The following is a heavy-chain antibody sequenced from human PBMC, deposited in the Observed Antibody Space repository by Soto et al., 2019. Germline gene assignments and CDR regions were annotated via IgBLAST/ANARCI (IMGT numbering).Heavy chain of an antibody. Sequence: SETLSLTCTVSGGSISDFYWSWIRQPPGKGLEWIGYIYYSGSTNYNPSLKSRVTISVDTSKNQFSLNLRSMSPADTAVYYCERVGGLPARTFDYWGPGTMVTVSS. CDR1: GGSISDFY. CDR2: IYYSGST. V-gene: IGHV4-59*01. CDR3: ERVGGLPARTFDY. D-gene: IGHD2-2*01. J-gene: IGHJ4*02.